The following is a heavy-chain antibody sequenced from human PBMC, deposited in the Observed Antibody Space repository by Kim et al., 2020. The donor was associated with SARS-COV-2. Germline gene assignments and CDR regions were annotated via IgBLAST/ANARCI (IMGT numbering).Heavy chain of an antibody. J-gene: IGHJ4*02. CDR2: IYYSGST. CDR3: ARRFWGSSSDY. D-gene: IGHD6-13*01. Sequence: SETLSLTCTVSGGSISSSNYYWGWIRQPPGKGLEWIGSIYYSGSTYYNPSLKSRVTISVDTSKNQFSLKLSSVTAADTAVYYCARRFWGSSSDYWGQGTLVTVSS. CDR1: GGSISSSNYY. V-gene: IGHV4-39*01.